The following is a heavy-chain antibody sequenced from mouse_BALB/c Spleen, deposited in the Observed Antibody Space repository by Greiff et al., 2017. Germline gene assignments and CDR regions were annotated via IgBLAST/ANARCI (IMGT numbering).Heavy chain of an antibody. CDR2: IRNKANGYTT. J-gene: IGHJ2*01. V-gene: IGHV7-3*02. CDR1: GFTFTDYY. Sequence: EVKLMESGGGLVQPGGSLRLSCATSGFTFTDYYMSWVRQPPGKALEWLGFIRNKANGYTTEYSASVKGRFTISRDNSQSILYLQMNTLRAEDSATYYCARDIPPDYWGQGTTLTVSS. CDR3: ARDIPPDY.